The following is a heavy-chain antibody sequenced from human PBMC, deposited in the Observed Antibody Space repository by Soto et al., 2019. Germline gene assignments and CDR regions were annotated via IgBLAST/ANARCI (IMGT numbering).Heavy chain of an antibody. J-gene: IGHJ1*01. CDR3: AIGSTSCGECFHH. Sequence: SETLSLTCTVSGGSISSYYWTWIRQPPGKGLESIGHVYNSGSTIHSASLKSRATLSVDTSKNQFSLKLTSVTAADTTVYYCAIGSTSCGECFHHGGRGTLVPVSS. CDR2: VYNSGST. CDR1: GGSISSYY. V-gene: IGHV4-59*01. D-gene: IGHD3-10*01.